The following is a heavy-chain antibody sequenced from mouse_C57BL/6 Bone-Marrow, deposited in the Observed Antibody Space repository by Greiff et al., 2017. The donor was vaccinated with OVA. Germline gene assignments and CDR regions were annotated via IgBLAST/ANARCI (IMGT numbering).Heavy chain of an antibody. CDR3: ARGSITTVVGDY. D-gene: IGHD1-1*01. V-gene: IGHV5-4*01. J-gene: IGHJ2*01. CDR1: GFTFSSYA. Sequence: EVQLQESGGGLVKPGGSLKLSCAASGFTFSSYAMSWVRQTPEKRLEWVATISDGGSYTYYPDNVKGRFTITRDNAKNNLYLQMSHLKSEDTAMYYCARGSITTVVGDYWGQGTALTVSS. CDR2: ISDGGSYT.